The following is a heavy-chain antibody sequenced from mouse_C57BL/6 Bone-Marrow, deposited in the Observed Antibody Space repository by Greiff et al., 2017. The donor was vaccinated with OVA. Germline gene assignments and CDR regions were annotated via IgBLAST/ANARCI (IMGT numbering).Heavy chain of an antibody. CDR2: INPSSGYT. CDR3: ASGFTPEVWFAY. D-gene: IGHD2-12*01. CDR1: GYTFTSYW. J-gene: IGHJ3*01. V-gene: IGHV1-7*01. Sequence: QVQLKESGAELAKPGASVKLSCKASGYTFTSYWMHWVKQRPGQGLEWIGYINPSSGYTKYNQKFKDKATLTADKSSSTAYMQLSSLTYEDSAVYYCASGFTPEVWFAYWGQGTLVTVSA.